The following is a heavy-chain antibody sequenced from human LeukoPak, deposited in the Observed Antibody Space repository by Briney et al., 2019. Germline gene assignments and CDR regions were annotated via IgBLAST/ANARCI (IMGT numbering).Heavy chain of an antibody. J-gene: IGHJ4*02. V-gene: IGHV5-51*01. CDR3: ARPESRGYTSSFDY. D-gene: IGHD6-13*01. Sequence: GESLKISCKGSGYTFIKHWIGWVRQMPGKGLEWMGIISPDDSDTKYSPAFQGQVTISVDKSINTAYLQWSSLKASDSAMYYCARPESRGYTSSFDYWGQGTLVTVSS. CDR2: ISPDDSDT. CDR1: GYTFIKHW.